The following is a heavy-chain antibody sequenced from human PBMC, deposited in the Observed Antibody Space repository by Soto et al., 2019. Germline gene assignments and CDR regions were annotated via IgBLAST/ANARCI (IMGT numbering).Heavy chain of an antibody. V-gene: IGHV4-34*01. CDR2: INHSGST. D-gene: IGHD2-8*02. Sequence: SETLSLTCAVYGGSFSGYSWTWIRQPPGTGLEWIGEINHSGSTNYNPSLKSRVTISVDTSKNQFSLKLTSVTAADTAVYYCARDQITGLFDYWGQGTLVTVS. CDR1: GGSFSGYS. CDR3: ARDQITGLFDY. J-gene: IGHJ4*02.